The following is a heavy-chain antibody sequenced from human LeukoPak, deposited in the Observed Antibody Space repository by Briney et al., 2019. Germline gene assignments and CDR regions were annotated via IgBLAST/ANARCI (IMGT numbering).Heavy chain of an antibody. Sequence: MSSETLSLTCIVSGGSISSGDYYWSWIRQHPGKGLEWIGHIYYSGTTYYNSSLKSRVSISVDTSKNQFSLRLSSVTAADTAVYYCARYGGNAHDYWGQGTLVTVSP. CDR2: IYYSGTT. CDR3: ARYGGNAHDY. J-gene: IGHJ4*02. V-gene: IGHV4-31*03. CDR1: GGSISSGDYY. D-gene: IGHD4-23*01.